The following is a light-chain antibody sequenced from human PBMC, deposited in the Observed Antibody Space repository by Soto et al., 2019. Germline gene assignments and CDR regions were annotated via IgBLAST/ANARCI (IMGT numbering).Light chain of an antibody. CDR2: DAS. V-gene: IGKV3-11*01. CDR3: QQRSNWPPWT. Sequence: EIVLTQSPATLSLSPGERATLSCRASQSVSSYLAWYQQKPGQAPRLLIYDASNRATGIPSRFSGSGSGPDFTLTISSLEREDFAVYYCQQRSNWPPWTFGQGNKVEIK. CDR1: QSVSSY. J-gene: IGKJ1*01.